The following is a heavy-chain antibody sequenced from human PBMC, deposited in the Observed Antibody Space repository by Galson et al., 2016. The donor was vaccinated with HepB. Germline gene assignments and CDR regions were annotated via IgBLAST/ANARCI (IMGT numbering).Heavy chain of an antibody. Sequence: SVKVSCKASGYTFRNYGITWVRQAPGQGLEWMGWISGYNAKTDYAQKFQDRVTMTTDTSTATVHMELRSLRFDDTAVYYCSRAGGIGAAPQGTSQASDIWGQGTLVTVSS. D-gene: IGHD6-13*01. CDR1: GYTFRNYG. V-gene: IGHV1-18*01. CDR3: SRAGGIGAAPQGTSQASDI. J-gene: IGHJ3*02. CDR2: ISGYNAKT.